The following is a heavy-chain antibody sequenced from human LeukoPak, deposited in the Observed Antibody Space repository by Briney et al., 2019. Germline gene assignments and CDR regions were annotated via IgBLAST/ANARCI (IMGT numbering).Heavy chain of an antibody. CDR1: GYTFTGYY. Sequence: GASVKVSCMASGYTFTGYYMHCVRQAPGQGREWMGWINPNSGGTNYAQKFQGRVTMTRDTSISTAYMELSRLRSDDKDVYYCARARWLVDYWGQGTLVIVSS. D-gene: IGHD6-19*01. CDR3: ARARWLVDY. V-gene: IGHV1-2*02. CDR2: INPNSGGT. J-gene: IGHJ4*02.